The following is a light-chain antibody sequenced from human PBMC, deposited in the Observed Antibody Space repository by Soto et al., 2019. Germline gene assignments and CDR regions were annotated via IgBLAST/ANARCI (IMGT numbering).Light chain of an antibody. V-gene: IGLV2-14*01. Sequence: QSALTQPASVSGSPGQSITISCTETSSDIGGYKSVSWYQHHPGKAPKLMIFEVSNRPSGVSNRFSGSTSGNTASLTISGLQAEDEADYYCSSYTSSSTVVFGGGTKLTVL. CDR2: EVS. CDR1: SSDIGGYKS. J-gene: IGLJ2*01. CDR3: SSYTSSSTVV.